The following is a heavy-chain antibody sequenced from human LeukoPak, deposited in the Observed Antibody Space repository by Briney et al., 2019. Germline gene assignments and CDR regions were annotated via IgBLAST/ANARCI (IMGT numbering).Heavy chain of an antibody. D-gene: IGHD3-10*01. J-gene: IGHJ3*02. CDR2: IKQDGIEK. CDR1: GFTFRSYW. CDR3: AREAMVRGVPDAFDI. V-gene: IGHV3-7*01. Sequence: GGSLRLSCAASGFTFRSYWMDWVRQAPGKGLEWVANIKQDGIEKYFVDSVKGRFAISRDNAKNSLYLQMNNLRAEDTAVYYCAREAMVRGVPDAFDIWGRGTMVTVSS.